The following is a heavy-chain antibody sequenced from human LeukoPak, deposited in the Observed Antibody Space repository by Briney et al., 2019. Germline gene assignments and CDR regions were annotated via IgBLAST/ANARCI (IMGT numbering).Heavy chain of an antibody. CDR1: GFTFSSYA. Sequence: PGRSLRLSCAASGFTFSSYAMHWVRQAPGKGLEWVAVISYDGSNKYYADSVKGRFTISRDNSKNTLYLQMNSLRAEDTAVYYCATPTATVTPGYWGQGTLVTVSS. CDR2: ISYDGSNK. CDR3: ATPTATVTPGY. J-gene: IGHJ4*02. D-gene: IGHD4-17*01. V-gene: IGHV3-30-3*01.